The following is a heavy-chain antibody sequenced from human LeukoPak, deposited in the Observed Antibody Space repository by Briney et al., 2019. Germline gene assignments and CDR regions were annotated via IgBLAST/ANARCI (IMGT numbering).Heavy chain of an antibody. Sequence: SETLSLTCTVSGASMTSDYWSWIQQPPGKGLEWIGYVYHSGTTHYSPSLESRVTISMDTSKNQFSLKLRSVTAADTAVYYCARGSPAGNSWGQGTLVTVSS. CDR1: GASMTSDY. V-gene: IGHV4-59*01. CDR3: ARGSPAGNS. J-gene: IGHJ4*02. D-gene: IGHD1-14*01. CDR2: VYHSGTT.